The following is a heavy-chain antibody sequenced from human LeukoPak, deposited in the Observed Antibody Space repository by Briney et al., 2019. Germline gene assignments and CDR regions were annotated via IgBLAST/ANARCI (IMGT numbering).Heavy chain of an antibody. CDR2: IIPIFGTA. D-gene: IGHD2-2*01. CDR3: ARGIGSTKDWFDP. V-gene: IGHV1-69*05. J-gene: IGHJ5*02. CDR1: GGTFSSYA. Sequence: GSSVKVSCKASGGTFSSYAISWVRQAPGQGLEWMGGIIPIFGTANYAQKFQGRVTITTDESTSTGYMELSSLRSEDTAVYYCARGIGSTKDWFDPWGQGTLVTVSS.